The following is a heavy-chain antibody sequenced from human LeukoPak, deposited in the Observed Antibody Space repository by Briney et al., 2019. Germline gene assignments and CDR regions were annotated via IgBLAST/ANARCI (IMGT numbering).Heavy chain of an antibody. CDR2: ISGSGGRT. D-gene: IGHD6-19*01. Sequence: PGGFLRLSCAASGFTFNTYAVSWVRQAPGEGLEWVAAISGSGGRTYYADSVKGRFTISRDSSTNTLYLQMESLRAEDTAVYYCAKDRWYSSGWYLKEAFDIWGQGTMVTVSS. V-gene: IGHV3-23*01. CDR3: AKDRWYSSGWYLKEAFDI. J-gene: IGHJ3*02. CDR1: GFTFNTYA.